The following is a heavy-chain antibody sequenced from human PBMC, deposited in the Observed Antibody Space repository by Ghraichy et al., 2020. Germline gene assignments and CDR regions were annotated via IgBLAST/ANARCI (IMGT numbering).Heavy chain of an antibody. Sequence: SVKVSCKASGGTFRNFAVSWVRQAPGQGLEWMGGIIPVFGTPSYPQKFQGRVTLTADKSTNTAYMELSSLRSGDTAIYYCVSQKVTLESFFDFWGQGTLVTVSS. J-gene: IGHJ4*02. CDR1: GGTFRNFA. V-gene: IGHV1-69*06. D-gene: IGHD4-11*01. CDR3: VSQKVTLESFFDF. CDR2: IIPVFGTP.